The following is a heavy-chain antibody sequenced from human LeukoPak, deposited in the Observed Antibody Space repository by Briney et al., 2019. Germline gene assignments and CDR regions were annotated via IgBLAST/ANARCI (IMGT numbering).Heavy chain of an antibody. CDR1: GFTFSSYG. J-gene: IGHJ4*02. CDR2: ISYDGSNK. V-gene: IGHV3-30*18. D-gene: IGHD1-26*01. Sequence: PGRSLRLSCAASGFTFSSYGMHWVRQAPGKGLEWVAVISYDGSNKYYADSVKGRFTISRDNSKNTLYPQMNSLRAEDTAVYYCAKDGNDFTYYFDYWGQGTLVTVSS. CDR3: AKDGNDFTYYFDY.